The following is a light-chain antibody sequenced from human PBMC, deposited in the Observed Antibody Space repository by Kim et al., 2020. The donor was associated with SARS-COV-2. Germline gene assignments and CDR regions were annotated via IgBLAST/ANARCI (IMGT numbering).Light chain of an antibody. Sequence: EIVMTQSPATLSVSPGERVILSCRASQTVSVDLAWYQQKPGQAPRLLIFAASARATGIPGRFSGSGSGTEFTLTISILQSEDFALYYCQQYHYWPRGTFGQGTKVDIK. CDR2: AAS. V-gene: IGKV3-15*01. CDR1: QTVSVD. CDR3: QQYHYWPRGT. J-gene: IGKJ1*01.